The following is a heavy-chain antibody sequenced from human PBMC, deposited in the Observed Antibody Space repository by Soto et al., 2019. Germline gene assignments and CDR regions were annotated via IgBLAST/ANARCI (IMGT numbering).Heavy chain of an antibody. CDR3: ARHLRYSSSWGTAPYNWFDL. V-gene: IGHV5-51*01. CDR2: IYPGDSDT. J-gene: IGHJ5*02. D-gene: IGHD6-13*01. Sequence: GVSMTISCRGAGDQCASYCSGLVRQIQGKGLEWMGIIYPGDSDTRYSPSFQGQVTISADKSISTAYLQWSSLKASDTAMYYCARHLRYSSSWGTAPYNWFDLWGQRTLVTV. CDR1: GDQCASYC.